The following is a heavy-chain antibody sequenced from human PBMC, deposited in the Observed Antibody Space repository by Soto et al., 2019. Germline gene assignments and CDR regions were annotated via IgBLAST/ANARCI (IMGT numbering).Heavy chain of an antibody. CDR3: AKDRSHGFLEWLLFEVGFDY. Sequence: GGSLRLSCAASGFTFSSYAMSWVHQAPGKGLEWVSAISGSGGSTYYADSVKGRFTISRDNSKNTLYLQMNSLRAEDTAVYYCAKDRSHGFLEWLLFEVGFDYWGQGTLVTVSS. CDR1: GFTFSSYA. CDR2: ISGSGGST. V-gene: IGHV3-23*01. D-gene: IGHD3-3*01. J-gene: IGHJ4*02.